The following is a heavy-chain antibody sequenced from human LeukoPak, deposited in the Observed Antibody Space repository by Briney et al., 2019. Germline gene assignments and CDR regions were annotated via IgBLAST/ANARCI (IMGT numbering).Heavy chain of an antibody. D-gene: IGHD3-22*01. J-gene: IGHJ4*02. V-gene: IGHV3-21*01. Sequence: PGGSLRLSCAASGFTFSSYSMNWVRQAPGKGLEWVSSISSSSSYIYYADSVKGRFTISRDNAKNSLYLQMNSLRAEDTAVYYCATYDSSGYYPGDWGQGTLVTVSS. CDR3: ATYDSSGYYPGD. CDR2: ISSSSSYI. CDR1: GFTFSSYS.